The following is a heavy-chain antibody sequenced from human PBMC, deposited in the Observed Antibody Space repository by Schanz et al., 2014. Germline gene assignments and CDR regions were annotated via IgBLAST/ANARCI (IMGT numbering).Heavy chain of an antibody. Sequence: VQLVESGGGVVQPGGSLRLSCAASGFTFSSYGMHWVRQAPGKGLEWVSFISRSGDNTKYADSVTGRFTISRDNSRNTLFLQMNSLRVEDTAVYYCASTYRSGWSIDYWGQGTLVTVSS. D-gene: IGHD6-19*01. V-gene: IGHV3-23*04. CDR1: GFTFSSYG. CDR2: ISRSGDNT. CDR3: ASTYRSGWSIDY. J-gene: IGHJ4*02.